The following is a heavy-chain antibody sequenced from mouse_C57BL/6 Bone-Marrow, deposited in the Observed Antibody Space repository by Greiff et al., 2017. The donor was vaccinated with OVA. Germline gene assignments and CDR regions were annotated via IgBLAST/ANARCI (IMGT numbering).Heavy chain of an antibody. D-gene: IGHD1-1*01. CDR2: ISDGGSYT. J-gene: IGHJ3*01. Sequence: DVKLVESGGGLVKPGGSLKLSCAASGFTFSSYAMSWVRQTPEKRLEWVATISDGGSYTYYPDNVKGRFTISRDNAKNNLYLQMSHLKAEDTAMYYCARSTGLLRSAWFAYWGQGTLVTVSA. V-gene: IGHV5-4*03. CDR3: ARSTGLLRSAWFAY. CDR1: GFTFSSYA.